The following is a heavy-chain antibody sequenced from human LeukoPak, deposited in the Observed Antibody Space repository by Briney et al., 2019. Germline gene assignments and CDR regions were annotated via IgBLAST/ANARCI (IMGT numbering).Heavy chain of an antibody. Sequence: SETLSLTCTVSGGSISSGDYYWSWIRQPPGKGLEWIGYIYYSRSTYYNPSLKSRVTISVDTSKNQFSLKLSSVTAADTAVYYCAREPQDHSSEDYWGQGTLVTVSS. CDR2: IYYSRST. D-gene: IGHD6-19*01. CDR3: AREPQDHSSEDY. J-gene: IGHJ4*02. CDR1: GGSISSGDYY. V-gene: IGHV4-30-4*01.